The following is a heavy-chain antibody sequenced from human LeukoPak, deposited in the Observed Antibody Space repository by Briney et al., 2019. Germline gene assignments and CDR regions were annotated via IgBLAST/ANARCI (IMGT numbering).Heavy chain of an antibody. D-gene: IGHD6-6*01. CDR1: GGSISSYY. V-gene: IGHV4-4*07. J-gene: IGHJ4*02. Sequence: SETLSLTCTVSGGSISSYYWSWIRQPAGKGLEWIGRIYTSGSTNYNPSLKSRVTMSVDTSKNQFSLKLSSVTAADTAVYYCARGGPFPSSSSSREYYLDYWGQGTLVTVSS. CDR2: IYTSGST. CDR3: ARGGPFPSSSSSREYYLDY.